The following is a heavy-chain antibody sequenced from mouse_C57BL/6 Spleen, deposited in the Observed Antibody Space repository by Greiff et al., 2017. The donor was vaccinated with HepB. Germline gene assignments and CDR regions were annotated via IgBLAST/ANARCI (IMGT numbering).Heavy chain of an antibody. Sequence: EVMLVESGGGLVKPGGSLKLSCAASGFTFSDYGMHWVRQAPEKGLEWVAYISSGSSTIYYADTVKGRFTISRDNAKNTLFLQMTSLRSEDTAMYYCARGGYYGPWYFDVWGTGTTVTVSS. CDR3: ARGGYYGPWYFDV. CDR1: GFTFSDYG. J-gene: IGHJ1*03. V-gene: IGHV5-17*01. CDR2: ISSGSSTI. D-gene: IGHD1-1*01.